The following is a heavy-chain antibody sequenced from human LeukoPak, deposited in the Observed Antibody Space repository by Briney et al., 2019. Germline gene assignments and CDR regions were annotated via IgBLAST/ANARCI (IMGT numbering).Heavy chain of an antibody. D-gene: IGHD2-2*01. CDR2: INPNSGGT. CDR1: GYTFTDYY. V-gene: IGHV1-2*02. Sequence: ASVKVSCKASGYTFTDYYMHWVRQAPGQGLEWMGWINPNSGGTNYAQKFQGRVTMTRDTSISTAYMELSSLRSEDTAVYYCARGAHCSSTSCHEEYWGQGTLVTVSS. J-gene: IGHJ4*02. CDR3: ARGAHCSSTSCHEEY.